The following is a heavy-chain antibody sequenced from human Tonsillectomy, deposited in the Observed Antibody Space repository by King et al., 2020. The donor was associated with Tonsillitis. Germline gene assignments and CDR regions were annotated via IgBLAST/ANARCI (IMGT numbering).Heavy chain of an antibody. CDR1: GFTLSTYD. CDR3: ANDGGTSWSTHFDY. V-gene: IGHV3-30*02. D-gene: IGHD6-13*01. Sequence: VQLVQSGGHVVQPGGSLRLSCAAFGFTLSTYDMHWVRQAPGKGLEWVASIRNDGSNQYYADSVKGRFTISRENTKNSLYLQMNSLRPEYTAVYYCANDGGTSWSTHFDYWGQGTLVTVSS. J-gene: IGHJ4*02. CDR2: IRNDGSNQ.